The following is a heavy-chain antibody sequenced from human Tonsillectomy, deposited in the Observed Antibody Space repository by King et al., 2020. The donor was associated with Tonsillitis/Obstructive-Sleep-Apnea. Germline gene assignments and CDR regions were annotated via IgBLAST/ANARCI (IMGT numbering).Heavy chain of an antibody. CDR2: IYYSGST. V-gene: IGHV4-59*01. Sequence: QLQESGPGLVKPSETLSLPCTVSGGPISSYYWSWIRQPPEKGLEWIGYIYYSGSTNYNPSLKSRVTISVDTSKNQFSLKLSSVTAADTAMYYCARDGGYNWNLFDYWGQGTLVTVSS. J-gene: IGHJ4*02. CDR3: ARDGGYNWNLFDY. CDR1: GGPISSYY. D-gene: IGHD1-20*01.